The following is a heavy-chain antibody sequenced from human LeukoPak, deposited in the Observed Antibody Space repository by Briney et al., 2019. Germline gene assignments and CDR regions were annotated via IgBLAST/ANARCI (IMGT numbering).Heavy chain of an antibody. V-gene: IGHV3-21*01. CDR1: GFTFSSYS. D-gene: IGHD5-18*01. CDR2: ISSSSSYI. J-gene: IGHJ4*02. Sequence: GGSLRLSCAASGFTFSSYSMNWVRQAPGKGLEWVSSISSSSSYIYYADSVKGRFTISRDNAKNSLYLQMNSLRAEDTAVYYCARGQWDTAMDFDYWGQGTLVTVSS. CDR3: ARGQWDTAMDFDY.